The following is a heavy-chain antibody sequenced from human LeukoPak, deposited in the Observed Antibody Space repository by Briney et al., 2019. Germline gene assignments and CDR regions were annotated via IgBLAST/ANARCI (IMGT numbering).Heavy chain of an antibody. D-gene: IGHD2-2*01. Sequence: SETLSLTCAVYGGSFSGYYWSWIRQPPGKGLEWIGEINHSGSTNYNPSLKSRVTVSVDTSKNQFSLKLSSVTAADTAVYYCASNPGIVVVPAATYYFDYWGQGTLVTVSS. CDR1: GGSFSGYY. CDR3: ASNPGIVVVPAATYYFDY. CDR2: INHSGST. J-gene: IGHJ4*02. V-gene: IGHV4-34*01.